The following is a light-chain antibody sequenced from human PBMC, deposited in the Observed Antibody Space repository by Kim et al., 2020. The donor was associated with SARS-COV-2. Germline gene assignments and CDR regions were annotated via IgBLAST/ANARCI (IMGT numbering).Light chain of an antibody. CDR1: QSVGSK. V-gene: IGKV3-15*01. CDR2: AAS. J-gene: IGKJ2*01. Sequence: EVVMTQSPATLSVSPGERATLSCRSSQSVGSKLAWYQQRPGQAPRLLIYAASTRATGIPARFSGSGSGTEFTLTISSLQSEDFALYYCQQYNTWPPVYTFGQGNKLEL. CDR3: QQYNTWPPVYT.